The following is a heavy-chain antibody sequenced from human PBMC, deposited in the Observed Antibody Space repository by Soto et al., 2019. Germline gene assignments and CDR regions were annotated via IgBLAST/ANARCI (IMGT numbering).Heavy chain of an antibody. Sequence: HPGGSLRLSCAASGFTFSSYGMHWVRQAPGKGLEWVAVIWYDGSNKYYADSVKGRFTISRDNSKNTLYLQMNSLRAEDTAVYYCARSSRDDAFDIWGQGTMVTVSS. CDR3: ARSSRDDAFDI. V-gene: IGHV3-33*08. CDR2: IWYDGSNK. CDR1: GFTFSSYG. J-gene: IGHJ3*02.